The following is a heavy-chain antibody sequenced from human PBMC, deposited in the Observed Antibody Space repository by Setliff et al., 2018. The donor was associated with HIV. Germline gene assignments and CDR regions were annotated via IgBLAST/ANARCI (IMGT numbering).Heavy chain of an antibody. J-gene: IGHJ3*02. V-gene: IGHV1-2*02. Sequence: ASVKVSCKTSGYTFTAYYIHWVRQAPGQGLEWMGWINSNNGGTKYAQNFQGRVTMTRDTSITTAYMELSSLISDDTAVYYCASQFGAYDSSGYEHDAFNIWGQGTMVTVSS. CDR2: INSNNGGT. CDR1: GYTFTAYY. CDR3: ASQFGAYDSSGYEHDAFNI. D-gene: IGHD3-22*01.